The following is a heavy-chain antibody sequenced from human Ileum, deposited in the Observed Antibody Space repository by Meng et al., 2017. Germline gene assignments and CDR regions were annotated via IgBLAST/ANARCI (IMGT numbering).Heavy chain of an antibody. Sequence: GESLKISCAASGFTFYSYSMNWVRQAPGKGLEWVSSISSSSSYIYYADSVKGRFSISRDNAKNSMYLQMNSLRAEDTAVYYCARGFSGSFYYYYGMDVWGQGTTVTGS. V-gene: IGHV3-21*06. D-gene: IGHD1-26*01. CDR2: ISSSSSYI. J-gene: IGHJ6*02. CDR3: ARGFSGSFYYYYGMDV. CDR1: GFTFYSYS.